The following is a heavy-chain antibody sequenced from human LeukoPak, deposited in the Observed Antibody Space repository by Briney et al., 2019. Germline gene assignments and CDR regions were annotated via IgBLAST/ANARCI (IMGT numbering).Heavy chain of an antibody. CDR3: ARGGLVVRGTNYWFDP. D-gene: IGHD3-10*01. J-gene: IGHJ5*02. V-gene: IGHV4-30-2*01. Sequence: SETLSLTCAVSGGSISSGGYSWSWIRQPPGKGLEWIGYIYHSGSTYYNPSLKSQVTISVDRSKNQFSLKLSSVTAADTAVYYCARGGLVVRGTNYWFDPWGQGTLVTVSS. CDR1: GGSISSGGYS. CDR2: IYHSGST.